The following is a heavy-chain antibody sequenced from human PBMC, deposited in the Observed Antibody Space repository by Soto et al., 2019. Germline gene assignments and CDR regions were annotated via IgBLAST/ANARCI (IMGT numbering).Heavy chain of an antibody. CDR3: ARMASHGSES. Sequence: EVQLVESGGNLAQPGGSLRLSCAASGFTFSSFWMRWVRRAPGRGLERVANIKEDGSETYYVDSVEGRFTIARDNAKKALYLQTTSLGAEDTTIYYIARMASHGSESWGQGALVTVPS. J-gene: IGHJ5*02. CDR1: GFTFSSFW. D-gene: IGHD3-10*01. CDR2: IKEDGSET. V-gene: IGHV3-7*05.